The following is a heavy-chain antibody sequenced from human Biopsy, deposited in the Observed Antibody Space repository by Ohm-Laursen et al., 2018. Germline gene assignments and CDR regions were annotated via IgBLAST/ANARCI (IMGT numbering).Heavy chain of an antibody. CDR2: ISYNERT. D-gene: IGHD3-9*01. V-gene: IGHV4-31*03. CDR3: VREPKTGTAEAWYFDL. Sequence: TLSLTCSVSGGSINSGGHFWGWVRQSPGKGLEWIGYISYNERTHYNPSLTSRLAISFDTSNNRISLQLRSVSVADTAVYYCVREPKTGTAEAWYFDLWGRGSPVTVPS. J-gene: IGHJ2*01. CDR1: GGSINSGGHF.